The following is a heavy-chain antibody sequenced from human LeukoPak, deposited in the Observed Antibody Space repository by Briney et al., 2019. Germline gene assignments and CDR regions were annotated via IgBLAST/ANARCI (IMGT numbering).Heavy chain of an antibody. CDR1: GYTLTESS. CDR3: ATPGPLGHGFDWSFDL. Sequence: ASVKVSCKVSGYTLTESSMHWVRQAPGKGLEWMGGFDPEDGETIYAQKFQGRVTMTEDTSTDTAYMELSSLRSEDTAVYYCATPGPLGHGFDWSFDLWGRGTLVTVSS. V-gene: IGHV1-24*01. J-gene: IGHJ2*01. D-gene: IGHD1-14*01. CDR2: FDPEDGET.